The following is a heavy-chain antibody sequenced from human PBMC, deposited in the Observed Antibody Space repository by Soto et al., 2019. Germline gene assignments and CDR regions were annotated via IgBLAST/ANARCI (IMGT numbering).Heavy chain of an antibody. CDR1: GNSVSSNSAS. CDR2: TYYRSRWYN. V-gene: IGHV6-1*01. J-gene: IGHJ6*03. Sequence: SQTLSLTCAISGNSVSSNSASWNWIRKSPSRGLEWLARTYYRSRWYNDYAVSVRSRITVNPDTSKNQFSLQLTSVTPEDTAVYYCAGTTSHQWYYMDVWGKGTTVT. CDR3: AGTTSHQWYYMDV. D-gene: IGHD1-7*01.